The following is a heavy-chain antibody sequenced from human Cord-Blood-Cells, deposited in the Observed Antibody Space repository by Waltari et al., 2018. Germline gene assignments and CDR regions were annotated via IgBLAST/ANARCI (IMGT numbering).Heavy chain of an antibody. Sequence: QLQLQASGPGLVKPSETLSLTCTVSGGSISRSSYYWGWIRQPPGKGLEWIGSIYYSGSTYYNPSLKSRVTISVDTSKNQFSLKLSSVTAADTAVYYCARSKLVWFDPWGQGTLVTVSS. CDR1: GGSISRSSYY. J-gene: IGHJ5*02. D-gene: IGHD6-6*01. V-gene: IGHV4-39*01. CDR2: IYYSGST. CDR3: ARSKLVWFDP.